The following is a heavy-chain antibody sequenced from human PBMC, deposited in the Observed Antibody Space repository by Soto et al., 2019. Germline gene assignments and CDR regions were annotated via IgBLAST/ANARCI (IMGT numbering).Heavy chain of an antibody. V-gene: IGHV4-30-4*01. D-gene: IGHD5-18*01. CDR3: ARGPLTVDTAMVTHGPFDY. Sequence: PSETLSLTCTVSGGSISSGDYYWSWIRQPPGKGLEWIGYIYYSGSTYYNPSLKSRVTISVDTSKNQFSLKLSSVTAADTAVYYCARGPLTVDTAMVTHGPFDYWGQGTLVTVSS. CDR2: IYYSGST. CDR1: GGSISSGDYY. J-gene: IGHJ4*02.